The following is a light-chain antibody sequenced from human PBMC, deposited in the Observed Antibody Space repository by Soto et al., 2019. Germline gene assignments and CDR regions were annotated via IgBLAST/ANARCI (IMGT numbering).Light chain of an antibody. Sequence: QPVLTQPPSVSGAPGQRITISCTGSSSNFGAGYDVHWYQQLPGTAPKLLIYANSNRPSGVPDRFSGSKSGTSASLAIYGLRSEDEADYYCATWDDSLSGVLFGGGTKLTVL. CDR2: ANS. CDR3: ATWDDSLSGVL. CDR1: SSNFGAGYD. V-gene: IGLV1-40*01. J-gene: IGLJ2*01.